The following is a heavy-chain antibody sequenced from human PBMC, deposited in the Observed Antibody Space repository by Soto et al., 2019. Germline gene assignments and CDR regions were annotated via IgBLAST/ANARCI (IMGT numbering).Heavy chain of an antibody. J-gene: IGHJ4*02. CDR1: GFTFSSYA. V-gene: IGHV3-23*01. D-gene: IGHD5-18*01. Sequence: PGGSLRLSCAASGFTFSSYAMSWVRQAPGKGLEWVSAISGSGGSTYYADSVRGRFTISRDNSKNTLYLQMNSLRAEDTAVYYCAKVGAIGELWLLRPYYFDYWGQGTLVTVSS. CDR2: ISGSGGST. CDR3: AKVGAIGELWLLRPYYFDY.